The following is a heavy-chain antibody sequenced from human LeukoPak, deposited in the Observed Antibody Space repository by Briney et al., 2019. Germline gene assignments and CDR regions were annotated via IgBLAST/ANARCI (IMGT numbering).Heavy chain of an antibody. CDR3: AKDSSSTSVVVPAANNWFDP. Sequence: GGSLRLSCTASGFTSGFTFSSYAMTWVRQAPGKGLEWVSAISGRGSTTYYADSVKGRFTISRDNSKNTLYLQMHSLRAEDTAVYYCAKDSSSTSVVVPAANNWFDPWGQGTLVTVSS. J-gene: IGHJ5*02. CDR2: ISGRGSTT. V-gene: IGHV3-23*01. CDR1: GFTFSSYA. D-gene: IGHD2-2*01.